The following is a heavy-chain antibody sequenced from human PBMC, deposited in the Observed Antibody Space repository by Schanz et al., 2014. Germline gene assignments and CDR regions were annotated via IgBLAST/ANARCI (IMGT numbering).Heavy chain of an antibody. CDR3: ARGRGFYDY. D-gene: IGHD3-10*01. CDR2: IIPSLGLA. J-gene: IGHJ4*02. Sequence: QVQLVQSGAEVKKPGASVKVSCKASGGTFSSFGINWVRQAPGQGLEWMGRIIPSLGLAKYEQKFQGRVTITADTSTNTAYMELSSLTSEDTAVHYCARGRGFYDYWGQGTLVTVSS. CDR1: GGTFSSFG. V-gene: IGHV1-69*02.